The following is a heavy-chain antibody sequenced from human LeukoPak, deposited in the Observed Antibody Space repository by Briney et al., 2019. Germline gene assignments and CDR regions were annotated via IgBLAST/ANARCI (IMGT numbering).Heavy chain of an antibody. V-gene: IGHV3-7*01. J-gene: IGHJ6*03. CDR3: ARDQAYYYYYMDV. Sequence: PGGSLRLSCAASGFNFSSYWMSWVRQAPGKGLEWVANIKQDGSEKYYVDSVKGRFTISRDNAKNSLYLQMNSLRAEDTAVYYCARDQAYYYYYMDVWGKGTTVTVSS. CDR2: IKQDGSEK. CDR1: GFNFSSYW.